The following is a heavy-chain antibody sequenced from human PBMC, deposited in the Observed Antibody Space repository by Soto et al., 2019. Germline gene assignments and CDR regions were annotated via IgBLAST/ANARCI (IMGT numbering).Heavy chain of an antibody. D-gene: IGHD1-7*01. CDR2: INHSGST. J-gene: IGHJ3*02. CDR3: ARSGELELPSDAFDI. CDR1: GGSFSGYY. Sequence: SETLSLTCAVYGGSFSGYYWSWIRQPPGKGLEWIGEINHSGSTNYNPSLKSRVTISVDTSKNQFSLKLSSVTAADTAVYYCARSGELELPSDAFDIWGQGTMVTVSS. V-gene: IGHV4-34*01.